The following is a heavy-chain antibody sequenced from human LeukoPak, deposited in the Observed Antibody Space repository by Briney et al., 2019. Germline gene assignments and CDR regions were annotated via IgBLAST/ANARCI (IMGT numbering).Heavy chain of an antibody. CDR1: GFTFDTYG. D-gene: IGHD2-21*02. V-gene: IGHV3-23*01. Sequence: GGSLRLSCAASGFTFDTYGMSWVRQAPGKGLEWVSSISSNSANTYYADSVKGRFTISRDNSKNTLYLQMNSLRAEDTAVYYCAKDGTGCGGDCYSDYWGQGTLVTVSS. CDR2: ISSNSANT. J-gene: IGHJ4*02. CDR3: AKDGTGCGGDCYSDY.